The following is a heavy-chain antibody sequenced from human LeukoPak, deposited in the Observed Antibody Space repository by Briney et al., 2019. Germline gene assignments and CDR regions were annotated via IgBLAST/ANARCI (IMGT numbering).Heavy chain of an antibody. CDR2: INPSGDTT. D-gene: IGHD6-13*01. Sequence: ASVKVSCKASGYTFSSYYMHWVRQAPGQGLEWMGIINPSGDTTSYAQKLQGRVTMTTDTSTSTAYMELRSLRSDGTAVYYCARAQQLVPDYWGQGTLVTVSS. J-gene: IGHJ4*02. CDR3: ARAQQLVPDY. V-gene: IGHV1-46*01. CDR1: GYTFSSYY.